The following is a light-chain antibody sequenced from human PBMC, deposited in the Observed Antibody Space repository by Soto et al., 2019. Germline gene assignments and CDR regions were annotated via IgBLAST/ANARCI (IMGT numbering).Light chain of an antibody. Sequence: DIQMTQSPSSVSASVGDRVTITCRASQGVNSWLAWYQQKPGEAPKLLIYAASTLQSGVPSRFSGSGSGTEFTLTFSSLQPEDLATYYCQQANNFPLTFGGGTKVEIK. CDR3: QQANNFPLT. J-gene: IGKJ4*01. V-gene: IGKV1-12*01. CDR2: AAS. CDR1: QGVNSW.